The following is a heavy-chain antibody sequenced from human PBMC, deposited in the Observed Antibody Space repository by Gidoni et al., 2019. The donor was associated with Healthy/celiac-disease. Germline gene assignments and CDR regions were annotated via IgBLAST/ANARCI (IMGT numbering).Heavy chain of an antibody. D-gene: IGHD3-3*01. Sequence: QVQLVQSGAEVKTPGASVTVSCKASGYTFTGYYMHWVRQAPGQGLEWMGWINPNSGGTNYAQKLQGRVTMTRDTSISTAYMELSRLRSDDTAVYYCARSYDFWSGYYFYWGQGTLVTVSS. CDR2: INPNSGGT. V-gene: IGHV1-2*02. CDR1: GYTFTGYY. CDR3: ARSYDFWSGYYFY. J-gene: IGHJ4*02.